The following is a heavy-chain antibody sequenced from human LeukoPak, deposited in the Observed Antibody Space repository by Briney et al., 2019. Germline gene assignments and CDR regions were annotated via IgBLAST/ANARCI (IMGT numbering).Heavy chain of an antibody. V-gene: IGHV3-30*18. CDR2: ISYDGSNK. CDR3: ANSDY. CDR1: GFTFSSYG. Sequence: GRSLRPSCAASGFTFSSYGMHWVRQAPGKGLEWVAVISYDGSNKYYADSVKGRFTISRDNSKNTLYLQMNSLRAEDTAVYYCANSDYWGQGTLVTVSS. J-gene: IGHJ4*02.